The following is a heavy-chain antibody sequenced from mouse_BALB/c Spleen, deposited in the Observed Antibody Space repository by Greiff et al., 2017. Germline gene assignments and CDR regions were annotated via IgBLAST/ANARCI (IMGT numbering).Heavy chain of an antibody. V-gene: IGHV1-69*02. J-gene: IGHJ3*01. CDR2: IYPSDSFT. CDR1: GYTFTSYW. D-gene: IGHD2-14*01. Sequence: QVQLQQPGAELVRPGASVKLSCKASGYTFTSYWINWVKQRPGQGLEWIGNIYPSDSFTNYNQKFKDKATLTVDKSSSTAYMQLSSPTSEDSAVYYCTREGNRYDWWFAYWGQGTLVTVSA. CDR3: TREGNRYDWWFAY.